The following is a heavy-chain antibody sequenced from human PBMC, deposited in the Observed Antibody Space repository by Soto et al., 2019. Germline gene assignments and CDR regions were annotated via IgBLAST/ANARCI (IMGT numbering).Heavy chain of an antibody. J-gene: IGHJ4*02. CDR1: GFTFSSYA. V-gene: IGHV3-30-3*01. CDR2: ISYDGSNK. CDR3: ARAGYSSGWSHFDY. D-gene: IGHD6-13*01. Sequence: SLRLSCAASGFTFSSYAMHWVRQAPGKGLEWVAVISYDGSNKYYADSVKGRFTISRDNSKNTLYLQMNSLRAEDTAVYYCARAGYSSGWSHFDYWGQGTLVTVSS.